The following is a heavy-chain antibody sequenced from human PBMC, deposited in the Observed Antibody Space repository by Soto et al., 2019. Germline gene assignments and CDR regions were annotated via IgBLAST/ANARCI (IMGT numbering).Heavy chain of an antibody. CDR3: AKVPGSKIRGVIITELHYFDY. CDR1: GFTFRSYA. Sequence: PGGSLRLSCAASGFTFRSYAMSWVRQAPGKGLEWVSTISDGGSTYYADSVKGRFAISRDNSKNTLYLQMNSLRAEDTAVYYCAKVPGSKIRGVIITELHYFDYWGQGTLVTVSS. V-gene: IGHV3-23*01. CDR2: ISDGGST. J-gene: IGHJ4*02. D-gene: IGHD3-10*01.